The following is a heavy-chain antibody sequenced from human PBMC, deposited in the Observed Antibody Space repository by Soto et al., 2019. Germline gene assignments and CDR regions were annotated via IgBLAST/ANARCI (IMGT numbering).Heavy chain of an antibody. CDR3: ATHDEGNSDSRAYVDPPNWFDP. CDR2: IFSSGTT. V-gene: IGHV4-39*01. Sequence: PSETLSLTCTVSRGSISSRGYYWGWIRQPPGKGLEWIGSIFSSGTTYNNPSLKSRLSMSVDTSKNQFSLRLTYLTAADTAVYYCATHDEGNSDSRAYVDPPNWFDPWGQGTLVTVSS. CDR1: RGSISSRGYY. D-gene: IGHD3-22*01. J-gene: IGHJ5*02.